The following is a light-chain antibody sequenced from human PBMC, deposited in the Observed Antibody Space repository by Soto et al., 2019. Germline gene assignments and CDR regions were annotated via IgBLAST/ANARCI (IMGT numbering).Light chain of an antibody. J-gene: IGKJ4*01. V-gene: IGKV1-39*01. CDR3: QQVRNYPLT. CDR2: GSS. CDR1: RNIDTY. Sequence: DIQMTQSPSSLSASFGDRGTLTCRASRNIDTYLNWYQQKPGTAPILLMYGSSSLHSGVPSRFSGSGSGTAYTLTISSLQPEDFAPYYYQQVRNYPLTVGGGTKVELK.